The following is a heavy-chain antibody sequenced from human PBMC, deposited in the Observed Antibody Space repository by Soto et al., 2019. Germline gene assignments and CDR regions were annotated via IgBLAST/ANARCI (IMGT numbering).Heavy chain of an antibody. J-gene: IGHJ4*02. CDR2: INHSGST. CDR3: ARVLMRGDYGGPRDIDY. Sequence: PSETLSLTCAVYGGSFIDYSWGWIRQSPGTGLEWIGEINHSGSTNYNPSLKSRVTISVDTSKNQFSLKLSSVTAADTAVYYCARVLMRGDYGGPRDIDYWGQGTLVTVSS. D-gene: IGHD4-17*01. CDR1: GGSFIDYS. V-gene: IGHV4-34*01.